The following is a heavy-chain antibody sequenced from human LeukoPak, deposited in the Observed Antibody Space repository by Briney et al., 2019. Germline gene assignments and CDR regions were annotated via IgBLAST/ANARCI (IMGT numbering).Heavy chain of an antibody. CDR3: ARSSEQWLDDAFDI. J-gene: IGHJ3*02. CDR1: GFTFSSYW. Sequence: GGSLRLSCAASGFTFSSYWMSWVRQAPGKGLEWVANIKQDVSEKYYVDSVKGRFTISRDNAKNSLSLQMNSLRAEDTAVYYCARSSEQWLDDAFDIWGQGTMVTVSS. CDR2: IKQDVSEK. V-gene: IGHV3-7*01. D-gene: IGHD6-19*01.